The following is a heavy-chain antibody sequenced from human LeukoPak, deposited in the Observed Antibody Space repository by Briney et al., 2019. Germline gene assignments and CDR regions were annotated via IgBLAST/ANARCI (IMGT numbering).Heavy chain of an antibody. D-gene: IGHD1/OR15-1a*01. CDR3: GRIGTTTATSWFDP. J-gene: IGHJ5*02. CDR2: IYPSDSDT. Sequence: GESLKISCKGSGYSFTNYWIGWVRQMPGKGLEWVGVIYPSDSDTRYSPSFQGQVTISVDKSTNPAYLQWNSLKASDTAMYYCGRIGTTTATSWFDPWGQGTLVTVSS. CDR1: GYSFTNYW. V-gene: IGHV5-51*01.